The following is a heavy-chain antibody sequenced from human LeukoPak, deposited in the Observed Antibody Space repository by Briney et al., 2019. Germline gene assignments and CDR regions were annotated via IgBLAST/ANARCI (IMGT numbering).Heavy chain of an antibody. CDR3: ARRIVSSSSGFDY. D-gene: IGHD6-6*01. V-gene: IGHV4-38-2*01. Sequence: SETLSLTCAVSGYSISSGYHWGWIRQSPGKGLEWTGFMYHSGSTYYDPSLKSRVTISVDTSKNQFSLKLSSVTAADTAVYYCARRIVSSSSGFDYWGQGTLVTVSS. CDR1: GYSISSGYH. CDR2: MYHSGST. J-gene: IGHJ4*02.